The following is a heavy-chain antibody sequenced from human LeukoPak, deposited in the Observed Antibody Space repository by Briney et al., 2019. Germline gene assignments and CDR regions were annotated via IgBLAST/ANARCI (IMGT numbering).Heavy chain of an antibody. CDR3: ASGNYSSGSAS. Sequence: GGSLRLSCAASGFTVSRNYMSWVRQAPGEGLEWVSIIYSGGNIHYADSVKGRFTISRDSSKNTVYLQMNSLRAEDTAVYYCASGNYSSGSASWGQGTLVTVSS. CDR1: GFTVSRNY. D-gene: IGHD6-25*01. J-gene: IGHJ5*02. CDR2: IYSGGNI. V-gene: IGHV3-53*01.